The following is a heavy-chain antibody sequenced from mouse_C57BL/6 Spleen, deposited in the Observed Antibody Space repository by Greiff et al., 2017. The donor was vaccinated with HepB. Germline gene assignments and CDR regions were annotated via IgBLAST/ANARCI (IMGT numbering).Heavy chain of an antibody. V-gene: IGHV3-1*01. J-gene: IGHJ2*01. CDR3: ARGATVVATGGYFDY. CDR1: GYSITSGYD. D-gene: IGHD1-1*01. CDR2: ISYSGST. Sequence: EVQRVESGPGMVKPSQSLSLTCTVTGYSITSGYDWHWIRHFPGNKLEWMGYISYSGSTNYNPSLKSRISITHDTSKNHFFLKLNSVTTEDTATYYCARGATVVATGGYFDYWGQGTTLTVSS.